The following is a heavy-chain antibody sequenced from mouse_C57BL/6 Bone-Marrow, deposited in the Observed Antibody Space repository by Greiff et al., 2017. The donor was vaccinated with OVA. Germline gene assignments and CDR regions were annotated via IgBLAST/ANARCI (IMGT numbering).Heavy chain of an antibody. J-gene: IGHJ1*03. D-gene: IGHD1-1*02. V-gene: IGHV6-3*01. CDR2: IRLKSDNYAT. CDR3: TAPLWDWYFDV. Sequence: EVKLEESGGGLVQPGGSMKLSCVASGFTFSNYWMNWVRQSPEKGLEWVAQIRLKSDNYATHYAESVKGRFTISRDDSKSSVYLQMNNLRAEHTGIYYCTAPLWDWYFDVWGTGTTVTVSS. CDR1: GFTFSNYW.